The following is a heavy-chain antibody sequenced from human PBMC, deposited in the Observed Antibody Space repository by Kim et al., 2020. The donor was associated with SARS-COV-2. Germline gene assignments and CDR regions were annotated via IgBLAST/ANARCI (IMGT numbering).Heavy chain of an antibody. CDR3: TTGLLYTAMAHNDY. D-gene: IGHD5-18*01. Sequence: GGSLRLSCAASGFTFSNAWMSWVRQAPGKGLEWVGRIKSKTDGGTTDYAAPVKGRFTISRDDSKNTLYLQMNSLKTEDTAVYYCTTGLLYTAMAHNDYWGQGTLVTVSS. CDR1: GFTFSNAW. J-gene: IGHJ4*02. CDR2: IKSKTDGGTT. V-gene: IGHV3-15*01.